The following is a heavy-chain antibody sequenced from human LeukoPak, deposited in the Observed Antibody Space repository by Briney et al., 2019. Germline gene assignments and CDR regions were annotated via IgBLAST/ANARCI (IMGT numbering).Heavy chain of an antibody. CDR1: GFTFSCSA. D-gene: IGHD1-26*01. J-gene: IGHJ4*02. CDR3: AKDRWQLNTSTFDY. Sequence: GGSLRLSCTASGFTFSCSAMTWVRQAPGKGLEWVSGISASGGSTYYADSVKGRFTISRDNSKNTLYLQMSSLRAEDTAVYYCAKDRWQLNTSTFDYWGQGTLVTVSS. CDR2: ISASGGST. V-gene: IGHV3-23*01.